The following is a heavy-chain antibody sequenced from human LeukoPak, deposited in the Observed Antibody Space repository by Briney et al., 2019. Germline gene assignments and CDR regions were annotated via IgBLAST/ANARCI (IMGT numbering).Heavy chain of an antibody. CDR2: ISAYNGNT. CDR3: ARVPYDSSGYYFHYFDY. Sequence: GASVKVSCKASGYTFTGYYMHWVRQAPGQGLEWMGWISAYNGNTNYAQKLQGRVTMTTDTSTSTAYMELRSLRSDDTAVYYCARVPYDSSGYYFHYFDYWGQGTLVTVSS. D-gene: IGHD3-22*01. J-gene: IGHJ4*02. V-gene: IGHV1-18*04. CDR1: GYTFTGYY.